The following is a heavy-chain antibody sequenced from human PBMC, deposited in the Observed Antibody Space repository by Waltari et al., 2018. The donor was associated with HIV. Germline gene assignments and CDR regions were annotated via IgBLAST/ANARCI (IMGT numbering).Heavy chain of an antibody. Sequence: VQLVGSGGGVVQPGGSLRLSCAPSGFTFAGYVLPWVRSAPGKGLEWVAFMRYDGTNKYYADSVKGRFTISRDNSKNSLYLQMNSLRAEDTALYYCAKEGATLTTSAYFYYYGMDVWGQGTTVTVSS. CDR1: GFTFAGYV. CDR3: AKEGATLTTSAYFYYYGMDV. CDR2: MRYDGTNK. J-gene: IGHJ6*02. D-gene: IGHD4-4*01. V-gene: IGHV3-30*02.